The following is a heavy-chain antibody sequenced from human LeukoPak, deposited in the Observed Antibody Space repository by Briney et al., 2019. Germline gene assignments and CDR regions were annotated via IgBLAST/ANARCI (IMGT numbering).Heavy chain of an antibody. CDR2: INPKSGGA. CDR1: GYSFTDNF. D-gene: IGHD3-10*01. V-gene: IGHV1-2*02. CDR3: ARGVGTYYYGSGSYCNFDY. J-gene: IGHJ4*02. Sequence: ASVKVSCKASGYSFTDNFVHWVRQAPGQGLEWMGWINPKSGGANYAQNFHGRVTMTIDMSTSTAYMDLTRVRSDDTAVYYCARGVGTYYYGSGSYCNFDYWGQGTLVTVSS.